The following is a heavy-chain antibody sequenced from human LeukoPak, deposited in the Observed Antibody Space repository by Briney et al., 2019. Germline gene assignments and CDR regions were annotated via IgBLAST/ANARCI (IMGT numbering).Heavy chain of an antibody. Sequence: AASVKVSCKASGYTFTSYGISWVRQAPGQGLEWMGWISAYNGNTNYAQKLQGRVTMTTDTSTSTVYMELRSLRSDDTAVYYCARVYCSSTSCSYMDVWGKGTTVTVSS. J-gene: IGHJ6*03. V-gene: IGHV1-18*01. D-gene: IGHD2-2*01. CDR1: GYTFTSYG. CDR3: ARVYCSSTSCSYMDV. CDR2: ISAYNGNT.